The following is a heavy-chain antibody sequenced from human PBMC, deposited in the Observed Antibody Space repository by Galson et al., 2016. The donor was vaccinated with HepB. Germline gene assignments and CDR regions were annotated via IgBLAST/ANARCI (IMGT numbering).Heavy chain of an antibody. CDR2: IKQDGSDT. V-gene: IGHV3-7*03. J-gene: IGHJ4*02. CDR1: GFSFSSHW. Sequence: SLRLSCAASGFSFSSHWMSWVRQAPGKGLEWVATIKQDGSDTYYVGFVRGRFTISRDTANKLMFLQMASLRVEDTAVYYCLRLDWNSASHFDYWGQGTLVTVSS. CDR3: LRLDWNSASHFDY. D-gene: IGHD1-7*01.